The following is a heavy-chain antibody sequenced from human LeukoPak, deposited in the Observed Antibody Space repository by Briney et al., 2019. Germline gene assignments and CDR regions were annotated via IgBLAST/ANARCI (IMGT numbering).Heavy chain of an antibody. D-gene: IGHD1-26*01. J-gene: IGHJ4*02. Sequence: GASVKVSCKASGYTFTSYGISWVRQAPGQGLEWMGWISAYNGNTNYAQKLQGRVTVATDTSTSTAYMELRSLRSDDTAVYYCARYIVGAHHFDYWGQGTLVTVSS. CDR1: GYTFTSYG. V-gene: IGHV1-18*01. CDR2: ISAYNGNT. CDR3: ARYIVGAHHFDY.